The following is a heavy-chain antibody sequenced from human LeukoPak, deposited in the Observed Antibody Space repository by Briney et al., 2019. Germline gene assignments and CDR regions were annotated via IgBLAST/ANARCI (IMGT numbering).Heavy chain of an antibody. CDR3: ARELYYDILTGYESGWSDTPYNWFDP. CDR2: ISGSGGST. J-gene: IGHJ5*02. D-gene: IGHD3-9*01. Sequence: PGGSLRLSCAASGFTFSSYGMSWVRQAPGKGLEWVSAISGSGGSTYYADSVKGRFTISRDNSKNTLYLQMNSLRAEDTAVYYCARELYYDILTGYESGWSDTPYNWFDPWGQGTLVTVSS. CDR1: GFTFSSYG. V-gene: IGHV3-23*01.